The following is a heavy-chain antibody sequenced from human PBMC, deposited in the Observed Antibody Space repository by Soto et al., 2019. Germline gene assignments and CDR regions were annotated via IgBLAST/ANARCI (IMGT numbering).Heavy chain of an antibody. V-gene: IGHV1-46*01. Sequence: GASVKVSCKPSGCTFSGYYVHWVRQAPGQGLEWMGVFKPTGGGSTSYAQRFQGRVTVTRDTSTSTVYMELGSLRFDDTAVYFCASDYGSGVEMDVWGQGTRVTVSS. CDR1: GCTFSGYY. J-gene: IGHJ6*02. D-gene: IGHD3-10*01. CDR3: ASDYGSGVEMDV. CDR2: FKPTGGGST.